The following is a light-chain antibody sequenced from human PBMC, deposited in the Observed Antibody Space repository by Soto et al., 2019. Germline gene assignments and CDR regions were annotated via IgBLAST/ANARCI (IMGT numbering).Light chain of an antibody. CDR1: QSVGGNY. V-gene: IGKV3-20*01. CDR2: RAS. J-gene: IGKJ1*01. Sequence: EIVLTQSPGTLSLSPGERATLSCRASQSVGGNYLAWFQHKPGQAPRFLVYRASNRAACIPGRFSGGGSGPDFTLTISSLEPEDFGVYYCEHYGSSPWSSGQGTEVEVK. CDR3: EHYGSSPWS.